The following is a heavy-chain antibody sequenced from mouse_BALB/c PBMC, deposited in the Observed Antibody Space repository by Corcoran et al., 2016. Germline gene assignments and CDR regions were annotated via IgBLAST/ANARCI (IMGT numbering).Heavy chain of an antibody. CDR1: GYTFTNYG. J-gene: IGHJ4*01. CDR3: ARWGDDYDAMDY. Sequence: QIQLVQSGPELKKPGETVKISCKASGYTFTNYGMHWVKQAPGKGLKWMGWINTYTGEPTYADDFKGRFAFSLETSASTAYLQINNLKNEDMATYFCARWGDDYDAMDYWGQGTSVTVSS. V-gene: IGHV9-1*02. CDR2: INTYTGEP.